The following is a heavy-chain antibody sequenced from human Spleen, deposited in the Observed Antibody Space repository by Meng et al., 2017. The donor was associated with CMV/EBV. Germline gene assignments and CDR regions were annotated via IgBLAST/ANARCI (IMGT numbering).Heavy chain of an antibody. J-gene: IGHJ1*01. CDR2: INHSGST. Sequence: CAVYGGSFSGYYWGWIRQPPGKVLEWIGEINHSGSTIYNPSLESRVTMSVDTSKNQFSLKLTSVTAADTAVYYCASPPRGNYYDFQHWGQGTLVTVSS. CDR3: ASPPRGNYYDFQH. D-gene: IGHD3-10*01. V-gene: IGHV4-34*01. CDR1: GGSFSGYY.